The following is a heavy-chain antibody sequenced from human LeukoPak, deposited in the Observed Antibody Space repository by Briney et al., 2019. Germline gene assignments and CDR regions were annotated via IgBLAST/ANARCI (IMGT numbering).Heavy chain of an antibody. CDR2: LSWNSGRM. Sequence: GGSLRLSCAASGFTFSAAWMNWIRQAPGKGLEWVSGLSWNSGRMGYADSVKGRFTISRDNAKNSLYLQMNSLRTEDTALYYCAKAIGPGIATTGTDYFQHWGQGTLVTVSS. D-gene: IGHD6-13*01. CDR1: GFTFSAAW. V-gene: IGHV3-9*01. CDR3: AKAIGPGIATTGTDYFQH. J-gene: IGHJ1*01.